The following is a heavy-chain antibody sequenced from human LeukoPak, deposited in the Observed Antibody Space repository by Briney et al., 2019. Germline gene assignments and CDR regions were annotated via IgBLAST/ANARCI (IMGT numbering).Heavy chain of an antibody. J-gene: IGHJ4*02. Sequence: SVKVSCKASGGTFSSYAISWVRQAPGQGLEWMGRIIPIFGTANYAQKFQGRVTITTDESTSTAYMELSRLRSEDTAVYYCARAGSYYYDSSGYYYWGQGTLVTVSS. V-gene: IGHV1-69*05. D-gene: IGHD3-22*01. CDR1: GGTFSSYA. CDR3: ARAGSYYYDSSGYYY. CDR2: IIPIFGTA.